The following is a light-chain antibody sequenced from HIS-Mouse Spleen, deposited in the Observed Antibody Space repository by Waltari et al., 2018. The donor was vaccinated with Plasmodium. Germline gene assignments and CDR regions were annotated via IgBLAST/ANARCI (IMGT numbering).Light chain of an antibody. J-gene: IGKJ2*01. CDR1: HSLLHSNGYNY. Sequence: DIVMTQSPLSLPVTPGEPSSISCRSSHSLLHSNGYNYLDCYLQKTGQSPQLLIYLGSNRASGVPDRFSGSGSGTDFTLKISRVEAEDVGVYYCMQALQTPPTFGQGTKLEIK. CDR3: MQALQTPPT. V-gene: IGKV2-28*01. CDR2: LGS.